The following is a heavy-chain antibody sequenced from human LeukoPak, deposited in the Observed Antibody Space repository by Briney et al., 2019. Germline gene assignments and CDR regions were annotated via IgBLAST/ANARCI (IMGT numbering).Heavy chain of an antibody. CDR2: IIPIFGTA. CDR1: GGTFSSYA. D-gene: IGHD3-10*01. Sequence: SVKVSCKASGGTFSSYAISWVRQAPGQGLEWMGGIIPIFGTANYAQKFQGRVTITTDESTSTAYMELSSLRSEDTAVYYCARITMVRGVQGGLDYWGQGTLVTVSS. V-gene: IGHV1-69*05. CDR3: ARITMVRGVQGGLDY. J-gene: IGHJ4*02.